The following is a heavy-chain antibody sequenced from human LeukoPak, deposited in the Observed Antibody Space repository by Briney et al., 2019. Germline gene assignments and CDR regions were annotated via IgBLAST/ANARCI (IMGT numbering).Heavy chain of an antibody. CDR2: IKQDGSEK. CDR1: GLTFSRYT. D-gene: IGHD5-18*01. J-gene: IGHJ6*02. Sequence: GGSLRLSCAASGLTFSRYTMNWVRQAPGKGLEWVANIKQDGSEKYYVDSVKGRFTISRDNAKNSLYLQMNSLRAEDTAVYYCARDLGIQALYYYYYGMDVWGQGTTVTVSS. V-gene: IGHV3-7*01. CDR3: ARDLGIQALYYYYYGMDV.